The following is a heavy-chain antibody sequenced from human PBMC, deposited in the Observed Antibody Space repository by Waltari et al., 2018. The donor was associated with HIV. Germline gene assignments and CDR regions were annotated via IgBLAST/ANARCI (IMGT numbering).Heavy chain of an antibody. CDR3: ARDKAVGIITSVFNM. CDR1: GYTFTNYY. V-gene: IGHV1-46*01. J-gene: IGHJ3*02. Sequence: QVQLVQSGAEVKKPGASVKVFCKASGYTFTNYYIHWVRQAPGQGLEWMARINPSGGSTSHAQKFQGRVTMTRDTSTSTVYMELSSLRSEDTAVYYCARDKAVGIITSVFNMWGQGTMVIVSS. D-gene: IGHD3-3*01. CDR2: INPSGGST.